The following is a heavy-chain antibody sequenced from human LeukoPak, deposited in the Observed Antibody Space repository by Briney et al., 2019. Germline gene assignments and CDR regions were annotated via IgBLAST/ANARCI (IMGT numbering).Heavy chain of an antibody. CDR3: ATADSPDYYYYYYMDV. J-gene: IGHJ6*03. V-gene: IGHV4-61*02. CDR2: IYTSGST. D-gene: IGHD2-21*01. CDR1: GGSISSGSYY. Sequence: SETLPLTCTVSGGSISSGSYYWSWIRQPAGKGLGWIGRIYTSGSTNYNPSLKSRVTISVDTSKNQFSLKLSSVTAADTAVYYCATADSPDYYYYYYMDVWGKGTTVTVSS.